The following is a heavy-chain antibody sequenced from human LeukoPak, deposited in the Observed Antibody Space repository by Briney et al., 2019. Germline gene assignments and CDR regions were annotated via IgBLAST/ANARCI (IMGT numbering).Heavy chain of an antibody. V-gene: IGHV4-59*08. CDR3: ARAVMEGDMVATSAFDY. Sequence: SETLSLTCTVSGGSISSYYWSWIRQPPGKGLEWIGYIHYSGSTNYNPSLKSRVTISVDTSKNQFSLKLSSVTAADTAVYYCARAVMEGDMVATSAFDYWGQGTLVTVSS. D-gene: IGHD5-12*01. CDR2: IHYSGST. CDR1: GGSISSYY. J-gene: IGHJ4*02.